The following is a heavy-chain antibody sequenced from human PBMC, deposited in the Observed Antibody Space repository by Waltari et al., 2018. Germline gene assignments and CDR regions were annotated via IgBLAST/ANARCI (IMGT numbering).Heavy chain of an antibody. J-gene: IGHJ6*02. Sequence: EVQLVESGGVVVQPGGSLRLSCAASGFTFGDYTMHWLRQAPGKGLEWVSLISWDGGSTYYADSVKGRFTISRDNSKNSLYLQMNSLRTEDTALYYCAKDMLRKTYYYYGMDVWGQGTTVTVSS. CDR1: GFTFGDYT. V-gene: IGHV3-43*01. CDR2: ISWDGGST. CDR3: AKDMLRKTYYYYGMDV.